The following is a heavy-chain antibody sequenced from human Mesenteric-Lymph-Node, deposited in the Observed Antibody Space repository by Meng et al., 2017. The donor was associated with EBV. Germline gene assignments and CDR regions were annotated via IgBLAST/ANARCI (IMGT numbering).Heavy chain of an antibody. CDR1: GGDISSSSW. V-gene: IGHV4-4*02. Sequence: GQRQESGPGRVKPCGTLSLPRSVSGGDISSSSWWSWVRQPPGKGLEWLGEIYHSSGTTNYNPSLKSRVTISLDKSKNQFSLNLSSVTAADTAVYYCARLPPTTGYGTARSYWGQGTLVTVSS. CDR2: IYHSSGTT. J-gene: IGHJ4*02. CDR3: ARLPPTTGYGTARSY. D-gene: IGHD6-13*01.